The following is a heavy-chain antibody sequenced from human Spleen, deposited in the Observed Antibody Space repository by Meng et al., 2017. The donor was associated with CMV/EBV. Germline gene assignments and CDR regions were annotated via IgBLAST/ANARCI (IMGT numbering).Heavy chain of an antibody. CDR1: GFTVSSSY. Sequence: GGSLRLSCAASGFTVSSSYMHWVRQAPGKGLEWVSLIYTDGSTSCADFVRGRFTISRDTSKNTLYLQMNSLRAEDTAIYYCARDLPSSWYRNGMDVWGQGTTVTVSS. J-gene: IGHJ6*02. D-gene: IGHD6-13*01. CDR3: ARDLPSSWYRNGMDV. V-gene: IGHV3-53*05. CDR2: IYTDGST.